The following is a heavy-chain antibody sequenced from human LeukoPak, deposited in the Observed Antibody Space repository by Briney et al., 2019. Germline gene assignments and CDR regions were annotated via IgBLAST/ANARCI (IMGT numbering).Heavy chain of an antibody. D-gene: IGHD4-11*01. CDR2: IYTSGST. CDR3: ARDGDGMTTVTTGKFVDNWFDP. V-gene: IGHV4-4*07. CDR1: GGSISSYY. J-gene: IGHJ5*02. Sequence: SETLSLTCTVSGGSISSYYWSWIRQPAGKGLEWIGRIYTSGSTNYNPSLKSRVTMSVDTSKNQFSLKLSSVTAADTAVYYRARDGDGMTTVTTGKFVDNWFDPWGQGTLVTVSS.